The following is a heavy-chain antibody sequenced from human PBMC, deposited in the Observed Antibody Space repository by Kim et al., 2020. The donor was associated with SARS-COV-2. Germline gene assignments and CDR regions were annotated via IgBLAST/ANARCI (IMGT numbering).Heavy chain of an antibody. CDR3: TTELTSYYYDSSGYYYGGDIDY. Sequence: GGSLRLSCAASGFTFSNAWMSWVRQAPGKGLEWVGRIKSKTDGGTTDYAAPVKGRFTISRDDSKNTLYLQMNSLKTEDTAVYYCTTELTSYYYDSSGYYYGGDIDYWGQGTLVTVSS. CDR2: IKSKTDGGTT. J-gene: IGHJ4*02. V-gene: IGHV3-15*01. CDR1: GFTFSNAW. D-gene: IGHD3-22*01.